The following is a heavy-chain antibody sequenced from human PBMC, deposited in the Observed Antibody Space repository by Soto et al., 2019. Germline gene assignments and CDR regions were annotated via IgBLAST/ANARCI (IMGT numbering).Heavy chain of an antibody. CDR2: IYYSGST. CDR1: GGSISSYY. CDR3: ERGHYQLLWAAFDI. J-gene: IGHJ3*02. Sequence: PSETLSLTCTVSGGSISSYYWSWIRQPPGKGLEWIGYIYYSGSTNYNPSLKSRVTISVDRSKNQFSLKLKSVTAAATVVYYCERGHYQLLWAAFDIWGQGTMVTVSS. V-gene: IGHV4-59*01. D-gene: IGHD2-2*01.